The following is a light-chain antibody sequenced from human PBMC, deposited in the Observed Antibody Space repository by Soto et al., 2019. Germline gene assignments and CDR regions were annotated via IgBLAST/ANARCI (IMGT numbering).Light chain of an antibody. CDR1: QSVNNIY. CDR2: GTS. J-gene: IGKJ2*01. V-gene: IGKV3-20*01. CDR3: QQYSNSPRT. Sequence: EIVLTQSPGTLSLSPGERATISCRTSQSVNNIYLGWYQQKPGQAPRLLIYGTSSRAAGIPERFSGSGSGTEFTLTISGLEPEDFAVYYCQQYSNSPRTFGPGTKLEIK.